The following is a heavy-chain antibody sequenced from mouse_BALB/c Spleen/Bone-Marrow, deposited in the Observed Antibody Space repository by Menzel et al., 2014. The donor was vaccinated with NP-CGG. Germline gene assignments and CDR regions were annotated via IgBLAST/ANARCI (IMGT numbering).Heavy chain of an antibody. CDR1: GFTFSSFG. Sequence: EVKLVESGGGLVQPGGSRKLSCAASGFTFSSFGMHWVRQAPEKGLEWVAYISSGSSTIYYADTVKGRFTISRDNPKYTLFLQMTSLRSEDTAMYYCARSPYDYAAMDYWGQGTSVTVSS. D-gene: IGHD2-4*01. CDR2: ISSGSSTI. V-gene: IGHV5-17*02. J-gene: IGHJ4*01. CDR3: ARSPYDYAAMDY.